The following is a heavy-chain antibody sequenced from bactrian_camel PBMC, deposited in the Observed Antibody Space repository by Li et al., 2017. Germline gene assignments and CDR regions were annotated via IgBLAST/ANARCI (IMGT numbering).Heavy chain of an antibody. CDR2: SLSGGSL. J-gene: IGHJ4*01. V-gene: IGHV3S53*01. Sequence: HVQLVESGGGSVQAGGSLRLSCTATESGFTFDSSDVGWYRQAPGSQCELVAGSLSGGSLYYADFVKGRFTYTQDNAKRTVTLQMTKLEPEDTAVYYCAADIMIRGRGACGGQGTQVTVS. CDR1: GFTFDSSD. D-gene: IGHD1*01. CDR3: AADIMIRGRGAC.